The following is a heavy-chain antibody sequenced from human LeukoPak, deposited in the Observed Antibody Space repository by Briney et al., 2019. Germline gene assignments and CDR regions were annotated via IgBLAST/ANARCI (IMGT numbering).Heavy chain of an antibody. D-gene: IGHD4-23*01. Sequence: QTPSLTCAVSGGSISSGGYSWSWIRQPPGKGLEWIGYIYHSGSTYYNPSLKSRVTISVDRSKNQFCLKLSSVTAADTAVYYCARARDGRWHDAFDIWGQGTMFSPSS. CDR3: ARARDGRWHDAFDI. V-gene: IGHV4-30-2*01. CDR2: IYHSGST. CDR1: GGSISSGGYS. J-gene: IGHJ3*02.